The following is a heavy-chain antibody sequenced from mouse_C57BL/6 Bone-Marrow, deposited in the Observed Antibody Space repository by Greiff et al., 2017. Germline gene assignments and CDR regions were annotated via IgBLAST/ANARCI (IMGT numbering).Heavy chain of an antibody. CDR1: GFTFSSYA. CDR3: ARLWLDWYFDV. Sequence: EVQLVESGGGLVKPGGSLKLSCAASGFTFSSYAMSWVRQTPEKRLEWVATISDGGSYTYYPDNVKGRFTISRDNAKNNLYLQMSRLKSEDTAMYYCARLWLDWYFDVWGTGTTVTVSS. CDR2: ISDGGSYT. V-gene: IGHV5-4*01. J-gene: IGHJ1*03. D-gene: IGHD2-2*01.